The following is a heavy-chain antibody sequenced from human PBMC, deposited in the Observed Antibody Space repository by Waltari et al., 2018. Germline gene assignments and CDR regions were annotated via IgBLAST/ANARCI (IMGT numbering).Heavy chain of an antibody. J-gene: IGHJ6*02. D-gene: IGHD3-3*01. V-gene: IGHV1-69*12. CDR3: ARTQNTIFGVVIINPYYYGMDV. Sequence: QVQLVQSGAEVKKPGSSVKVSCKASGGTFSSYAISWVRQAPGQGLEWMGGIIPIFGTANYAQKFQGRGTITADESTSTAYMELSSLRSEDTAVYYCARTQNTIFGVVIINPYYYGMDVWGQGTTVTVSS. CDR2: IIPIFGTA. CDR1: GGTFSSYA.